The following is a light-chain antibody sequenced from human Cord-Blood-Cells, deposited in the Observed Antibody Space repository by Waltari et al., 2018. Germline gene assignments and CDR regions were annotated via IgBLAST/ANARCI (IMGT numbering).Light chain of an antibody. Sequence: EIVSTQSPGTLSLSPGERATLSCRASQSVSSSYLAWYQQKPGQAPRLLIYGASSRATGIPDRFSGSGSGTDFTRTISRLEPEDLAVYYCQQYGSSPTFGGGTKVEIK. J-gene: IGKJ4*01. CDR3: QQYGSSPT. CDR1: QSVSSSY. CDR2: GAS. V-gene: IGKV3-20*01.